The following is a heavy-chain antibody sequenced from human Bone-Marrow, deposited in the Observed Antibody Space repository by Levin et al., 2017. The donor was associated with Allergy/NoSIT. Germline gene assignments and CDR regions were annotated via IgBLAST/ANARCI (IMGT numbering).Heavy chain of an antibody. CDR2: IFYSGKT. CDR1: GGSIGISTY. J-gene: IGHJ4*02. CDR3: ARNVVVMTTIPYYFEY. D-gene: IGHD2-21*01. Sequence: SETLSLTCTVSGGSIGISTYWGWIRQPPGKGLEWIGSIFYSGKTYYNPSLKSRVTISVDTSRNQLSLRLTAVTAADTAIYYCARNVVVMTTIPYYFEYWGQGALITVSS. V-gene: IGHV4-39*01.